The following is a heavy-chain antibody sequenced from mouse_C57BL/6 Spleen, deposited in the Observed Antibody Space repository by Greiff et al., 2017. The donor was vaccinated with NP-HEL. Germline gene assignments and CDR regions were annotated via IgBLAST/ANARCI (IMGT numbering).Heavy chain of an antibody. CDR1: GFNIKDDY. CDR2: IDPENGDT. J-gene: IGHJ4*01. D-gene: IGHD1-1*01. Sequence: VQLQQSGAELVRPGASVKLSCTASGFNIKDDYMHWVKQRPEQGLEWIGWIDPENGDTEYASKFQGKATITADTSSNTAYLQLSSLTSEDTAVYYCTTLITTVVATRYAMDYWGQGTSVTVSS. CDR3: TTLITTVVATRYAMDY. V-gene: IGHV14-4*01.